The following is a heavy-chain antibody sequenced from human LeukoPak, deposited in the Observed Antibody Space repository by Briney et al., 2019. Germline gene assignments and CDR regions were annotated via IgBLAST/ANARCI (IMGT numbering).Heavy chain of an antibody. CDR3: ARGSRSLEWLLSHYYYMDV. CDR1: GGSISSYY. V-gene: IGHV4-59*01. J-gene: IGHJ6*03. Sequence: PSETLSLTCTVSGGSISSYYWSWIRQPPGKGLEWIGYIYYSGSTNYNPSLKSRVTISVDTSKNQFSLKLSSVTAADTAVYYCARGSRSLEWLLSHYYYMDVWGKGTTVTVSS. CDR2: IYYSGST. D-gene: IGHD3-3*01.